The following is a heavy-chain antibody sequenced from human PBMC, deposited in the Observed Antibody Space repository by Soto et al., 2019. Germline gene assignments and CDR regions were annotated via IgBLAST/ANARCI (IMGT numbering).Heavy chain of an antibody. Sequence: QVQLVQSGAEVKEPGASVRVSCKASGYTFTNYYIHWVRQAPGQGLEWLGIINPSDGTATYAQKFQGRVSTTRDTSTSTVYMYLSSLTSEDTAVYFCARVQFASGWRYAGDYWGQGTLVTVSS. CDR2: INPSDGTA. V-gene: IGHV1-46*01. CDR1: GYTFTNYY. J-gene: IGHJ4*02. D-gene: IGHD6-19*01. CDR3: ARVQFASGWRYAGDY.